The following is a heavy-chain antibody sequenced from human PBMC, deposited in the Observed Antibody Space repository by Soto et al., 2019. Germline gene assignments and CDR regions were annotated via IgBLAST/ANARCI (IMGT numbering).Heavy chain of an antibody. V-gene: IGHV3-15*07. Sequence: GGSLRLSCAASSFTFSNAWMNWVRQAPGKGLEWVGRIKSKTDGGTTDYAEPVKGRFAISRDDSNNMVYLQMNSLKIEDTAVYYCTTDSYSTIIIVRFDYWGHGTLVTVSS. CDR1: SFTFSNAW. J-gene: IGHJ4*01. D-gene: IGHD3-22*01. CDR3: TTDSYSTIIIVRFDY. CDR2: IKSKTDGGTT.